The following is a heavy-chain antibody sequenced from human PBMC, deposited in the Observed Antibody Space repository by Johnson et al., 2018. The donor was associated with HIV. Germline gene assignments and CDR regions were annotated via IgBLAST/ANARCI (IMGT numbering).Heavy chain of an antibody. Sequence: QVQLVESGGGVVQPGRSLRLSCAASGFTFSSYVMHWVRQASGKGLEWVAVISYDGSNKYYADSVKGRFSISRDNSKNTLYLQMNSLRAEDTAVYYCARDRASIVWVGATQFAVDIWGQGTVVTISS. V-gene: IGHV3-30-3*01. CDR3: ARDRASIVWVGATQFAVDI. CDR2: ISYDGSNK. CDR1: GFTFSSYV. J-gene: IGHJ3*02. D-gene: IGHD2-21*01.